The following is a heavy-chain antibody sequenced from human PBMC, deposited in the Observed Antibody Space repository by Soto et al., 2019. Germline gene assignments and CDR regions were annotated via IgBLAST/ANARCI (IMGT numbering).Heavy chain of an antibody. CDR1: GGTFSSYA. D-gene: IGHD6-19*01. V-gene: IGHV1-69*01. Sequence: QVQLVQSGAEVKKPGSSVKVSCKASGGTFSSYAISWVRQAPGHGLEWMRGIIPIFGTANYAQKFQGRVTITADESTSTAYMELSSLSSEDTAVYDCARSGYSSGWYYYFDYWGQGTLVTVSS. J-gene: IGHJ4*02. CDR3: ARSGYSSGWYYYFDY. CDR2: IIPIFGTA.